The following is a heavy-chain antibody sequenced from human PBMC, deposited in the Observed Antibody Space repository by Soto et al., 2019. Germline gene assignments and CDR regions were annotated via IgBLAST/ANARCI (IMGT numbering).Heavy chain of an antibody. D-gene: IGHD2-21*02. CDR1: GFTVSNNY. V-gene: IGHV3-53*01. CDR2: IYSDDTT. CDR3: AKGSRADCYSDSDY. Sequence: GGSLRLSCAASGFTVSNNYMNWVRQAPGKGLEWVSVIYSDDTTFYADSVKGRFTISRDNSKNTLYLQMNSLRAEDTALYYCAKGSRADCYSDSDYWGQGTLVTVSS. J-gene: IGHJ4*02.